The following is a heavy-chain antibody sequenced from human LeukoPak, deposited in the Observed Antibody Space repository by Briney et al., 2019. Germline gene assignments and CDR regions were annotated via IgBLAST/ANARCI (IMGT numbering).Heavy chain of an antibody. D-gene: IGHD2-15*01. V-gene: IGHV1-46*01. J-gene: IGHJ4*02. Sequence: ESSVKVSCKACGYTFTSYYMHWVRQAPAQGLEWMGLINPSDGSTSYGQNFQGRVTMTRDTSTSTVYMELSSLRSEDTAVYYCARDERRYCSDGSCYPGDYWGQGTLVTVSS. CDR3: ARDERRYCSDGSCYPGDY. CDR2: INPSDGST. CDR1: GYTFTSYY.